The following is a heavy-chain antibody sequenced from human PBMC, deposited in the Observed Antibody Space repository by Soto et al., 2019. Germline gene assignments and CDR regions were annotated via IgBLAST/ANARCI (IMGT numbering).Heavy chain of an antibody. J-gene: IGHJ4*02. Sequence: SETLSLTXTVSGGSISSYYWSWIRQPPGKGLEWIGYIYYSGSTNYNPSLKSRVTISVDTSKNQFSLKLSSVTAADTAVYYCARVNSSGWLEYYFDYWGQGTLVTVSS. D-gene: IGHD6-19*01. V-gene: IGHV4-59*01. CDR2: IYYSGST. CDR1: GGSISSYY. CDR3: ARVNSSGWLEYYFDY.